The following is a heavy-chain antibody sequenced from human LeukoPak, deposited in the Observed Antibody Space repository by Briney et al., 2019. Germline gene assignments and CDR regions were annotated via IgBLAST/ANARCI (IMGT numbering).Heavy chain of an antibody. V-gene: IGHV3-48*01. CDR3: ARDQPSGYCSGGTCYSFDC. J-gene: IGHJ4*02. Sequence: VGSLRLSCAASVFTFSSYSMSCVRQAPGEGLEWLSYITSIVNTIYYAVSVQGRFTISRDNAKNSLYMQMNSLRAEDTAVYYCARDQPSGYCSGGTCYSFDCWGQGTLVTASS. CDR2: ITSIVNTI. D-gene: IGHD2-15*01. CDR1: VFTFSSYS.